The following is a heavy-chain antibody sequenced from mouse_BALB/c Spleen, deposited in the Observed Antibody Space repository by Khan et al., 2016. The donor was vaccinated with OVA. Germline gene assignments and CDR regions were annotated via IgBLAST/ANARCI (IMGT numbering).Heavy chain of an antibody. D-gene: IGHD2-1*01. CDR1: GFSLTSYG. J-gene: IGHJ1*01. V-gene: IGHV2-6-1*01. CDR2: IWSDGHT. CDR3: ARHGYYGNYGPYFDV. Sequence: QVQLKESGPGLVAPSQSLSITCTISGFSLTSYGVHWVRQPPGKGLEWLVVIWSDGHTTYNSALKSRLIISQDNSKTKNFLKMNSIKAEDTDMYYCARHGYYGNYGPYFDVWGAGTTVTVSA.